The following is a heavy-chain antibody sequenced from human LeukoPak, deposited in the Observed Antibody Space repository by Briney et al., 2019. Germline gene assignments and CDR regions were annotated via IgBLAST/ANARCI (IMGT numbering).Heavy chain of an antibody. CDR1: GGSISSGGYY. V-gene: IGHV4-31*03. CDR3: ASWPVPAAEEIFDY. Sequence: PSETLSLTCTVSGGSISSGGYYWSWIRQHPGKGLEWIGYIYYSGSTYYNPSLKSRVTISVDTSKNQFSLKLSSVTAADTAVYYCASWPVPAAEEIFDYWGQGTLVTVSS. J-gene: IGHJ4*02. D-gene: IGHD2-2*01. CDR2: IYYSGST.